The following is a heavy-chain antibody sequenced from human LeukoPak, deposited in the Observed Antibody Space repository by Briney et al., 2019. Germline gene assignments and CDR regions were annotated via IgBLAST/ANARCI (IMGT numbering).Heavy chain of an antibody. D-gene: IGHD6-19*01. CDR1: GYSISSGYY. CDR3: VRVMGIAVAGNYFDY. J-gene: IGHJ4*02. V-gene: IGHV4-38-2*01. CDR2: IYHSGGT. Sequence: SETLSLTCAVSGYSISSGYYWGWIRQPPGKGLEWIGSIYHSGGTYYTPSLKSRVTISVDTSKNHFSLKLSSVTAADTAVYYCVRVMGIAVAGNYFDYWGQGTLVTVSS.